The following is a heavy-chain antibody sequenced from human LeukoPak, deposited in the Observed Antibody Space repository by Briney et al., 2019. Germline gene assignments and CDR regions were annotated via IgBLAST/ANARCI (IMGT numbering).Heavy chain of an antibody. CDR3: ARELISSSSVLLPDY. D-gene: IGHD6-6*01. J-gene: IGHJ4*02. CDR2: ISSTNNYI. CDR1: GFTFSTYS. Sequence: VGSLRLSCAASGFTFSTYSMNWVRQAPGKGLEWVSSISSTNNYIFYAGSVKGRFTISRDNAKNSLYLQMNRLRAEDTAVYYCARELISSSSVLLPDYWGQGTLVTVSS. V-gene: IGHV3-21*06.